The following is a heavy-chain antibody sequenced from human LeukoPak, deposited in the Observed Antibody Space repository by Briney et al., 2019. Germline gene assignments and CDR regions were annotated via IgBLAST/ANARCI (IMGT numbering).Heavy chain of an antibody. V-gene: IGHV1-2*06. J-gene: IGHJ4*02. CDR1: GYTFTGYY. CDR2: INPNSGGT. CDR3: ARELDYYDSSSPADY. Sequence: ASVKVSCKASGYTFTGYYMHWVRRAPGQGLEWMGRINPNSGGTNYAQKFQGRVTMTRDTSISTAYMELSRLRSDDTAVYYCARELDYYDSSSPADYWGQGTLVTVSS. D-gene: IGHD3-22*01.